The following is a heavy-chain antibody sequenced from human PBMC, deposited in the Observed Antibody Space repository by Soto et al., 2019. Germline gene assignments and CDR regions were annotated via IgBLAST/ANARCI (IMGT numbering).Heavy chain of an antibody. CDR1: GGTFSSYV. D-gene: IGHD3-16*01. CDR3: AVGGGWGAIDY. Sequence: QVQLVQSGAEVKKPGSSVKVSCKASGGTFSSYVITWVRKAPGQGLEWMGGIIAAFGPANYAQKFQGRVIVPANKSPDTAYRELSSLRPEDTATFFCAVGGGWGAIDYWGQGTRVTVSS. CDR2: IIAAFGPA. V-gene: IGHV1-69*06. J-gene: IGHJ4*02.